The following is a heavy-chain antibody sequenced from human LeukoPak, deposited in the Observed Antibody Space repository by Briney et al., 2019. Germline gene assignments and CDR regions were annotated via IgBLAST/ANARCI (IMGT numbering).Heavy chain of an antibody. CDR1: GDSISSINW. Sequence: KPSETLSLTCAVSGDSISSINWWTWVRLSPEKGLEWIGEIHHSGKTNYNPSLKSRVNISLDKSKNHFSLRVNSVVAADTAIYYCARAPDTAIPYYYMDVWGKGTTVTVSS. CDR2: IHHSGKT. CDR3: ARAPDTAIPYYYMDV. J-gene: IGHJ6*03. V-gene: IGHV4-4*02. D-gene: IGHD5-18*01.